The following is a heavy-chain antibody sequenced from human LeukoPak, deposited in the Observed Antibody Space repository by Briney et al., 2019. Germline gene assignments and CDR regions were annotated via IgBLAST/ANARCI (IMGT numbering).Heavy chain of an antibody. D-gene: IGHD1-1*01. CDR2: INPNSGGT. J-gene: IGHJ3*02. V-gene: IGHV1-2*04. CDR1: GDTFTGYY. Sequence: ASVKVSCKASGDTFTGYYMHWVRQAPGQGREWMGWINPNSGGTNYAQKFQGWVTMTRDTSISTAYMELSRLRSDDTAVYYCARVKLEGHKQGAFDIWGQGTMVTVSS. CDR3: ARVKLEGHKQGAFDI.